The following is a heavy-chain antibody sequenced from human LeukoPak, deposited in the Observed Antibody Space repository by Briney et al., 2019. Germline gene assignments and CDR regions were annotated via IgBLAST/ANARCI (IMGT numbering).Heavy chain of an antibody. D-gene: IGHD4-17*01. J-gene: IGHJ4*02. CDR1: GFTFSSYS. V-gene: IGHV3-21*01. CDR3: ARATYGDPPDY. CDR2: ISSSSSYI. Sequence: GGSLRLSCAASGFTFSSYSMNWVRQAPGKGLEWVSSISSSSSYIYYADSVKGRLTISRDNAKNSLYLQMNSLRAEDTAVYYCARATYGDPPDYWGQGTLVTVSS.